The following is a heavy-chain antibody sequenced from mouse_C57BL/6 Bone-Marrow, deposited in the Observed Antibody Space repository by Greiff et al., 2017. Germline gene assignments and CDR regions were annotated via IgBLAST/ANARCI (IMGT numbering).Heavy chain of an antibody. CDR3: ARRNYYGSSSLFDY. CDR1: GYAFTPYL. CDR2: INPGSGGT. V-gene: IGHV1-54*01. Sequence: QVQLQQSGAELVRPGTSVTVSCKASGYAFTPYLIEWVKQRPGQGLEWIGVINPGSGGTNYNEKFKGKATLTADTSSSTSYMQLSSLTSEDSAVYFCARRNYYGSSSLFDYWGQGTTLTVSA. J-gene: IGHJ2*01. D-gene: IGHD1-1*01.